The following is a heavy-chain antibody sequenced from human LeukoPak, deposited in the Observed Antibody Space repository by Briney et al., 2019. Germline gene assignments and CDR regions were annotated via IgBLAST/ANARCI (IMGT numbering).Heavy chain of an antibody. CDR1: GGSISSGGYY. D-gene: IGHD4-17*01. CDR3: ARAQGGTVTTFGDWFDP. V-gene: IGHV4-31*03. J-gene: IGHJ5*02. Sequence: SETLSLTCTVSGGSISSGGYYWSWIRQHPGKGLEWIGYIYYGGSTYYNPSLKSRVTISVDTSKNQFSLKLSSVTAADTAAYYCARAQGGTVTTFGDWFDPWGQGTLVTVSS. CDR2: IYYGGST.